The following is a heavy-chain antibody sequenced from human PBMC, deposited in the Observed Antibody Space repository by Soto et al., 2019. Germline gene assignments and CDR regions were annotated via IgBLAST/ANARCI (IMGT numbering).Heavy chain of an antibody. CDR1: GFTFSSYG. V-gene: IGHV3-33*01. Sequence: PGESLKISCAASGFTFSSYGMHWVRQAPGKGLEWVAVIWYDGSNKYYADSVKGRFTISRDNSKNTLYLQMNSLRAEDTAVYYCAREDTAMVPHHYYYYMDVWGKGTTVTVSS. CDR3: AREDTAMVPHHYYYYMDV. D-gene: IGHD5-18*01. J-gene: IGHJ6*03. CDR2: IWYDGSNK.